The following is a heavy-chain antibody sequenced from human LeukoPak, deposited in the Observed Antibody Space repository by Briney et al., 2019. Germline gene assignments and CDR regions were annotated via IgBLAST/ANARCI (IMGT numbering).Heavy chain of an antibody. J-gene: IGHJ4*02. CDR1: GYTFIAYY. CDR2: INPNSGGT. V-gene: IGHV1-2*02. Sequence: ASVTVSYKASGYTFIAYYMHGVRQAPGQGLEWMGWINPNSGGTNYAQKFQGRVTMTRDTSISTVYMELSRLRSADTAVYYSARDSCSSATCLSIDDFWGQGTLVTVSS. CDR3: ARDSCSSATCLSIDDF. D-gene: IGHD2-2*01.